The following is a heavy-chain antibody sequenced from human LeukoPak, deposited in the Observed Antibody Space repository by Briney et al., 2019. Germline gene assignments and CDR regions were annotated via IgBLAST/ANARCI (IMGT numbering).Heavy chain of an antibody. J-gene: IGHJ5*02. CDR3: ARDPAYYDSSGYYYPSWFDP. V-gene: IGHV1-8*03. CDR2: MNPNSGNT. CDR1: GYTYTSYD. D-gene: IGHD3-22*01. Sequence: ASVKVSCKASGYTYTSYDINWVRQAPGQGLEWMGWMNPNSGNTGYAQKFQGRVTITRNNSISTAYMELSSLRSEDTAVYYCARDPAYYDSSGYYYPSWFDPWGQGTLVTVSS.